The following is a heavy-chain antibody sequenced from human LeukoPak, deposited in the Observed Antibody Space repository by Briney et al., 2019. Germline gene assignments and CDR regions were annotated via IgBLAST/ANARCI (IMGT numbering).Heavy chain of an antibody. CDR1: GFTFSNYA. CDR3: ARAEGYYDSSGNDAFDI. D-gene: IGHD3-22*01. Sequence: GGSLRLSCVASGFTFSNYAMSWVRQAPGKGLEWVSTISGSGSNTYYADSVKGRLTISRDNSKNTLYLQMNSLRGEDTAVYYCARAEGYYDSSGNDAFDIWGQGTMVTVSS. CDR2: ISGSGSNT. V-gene: IGHV3-23*01. J-gene: IGHJ3*02.